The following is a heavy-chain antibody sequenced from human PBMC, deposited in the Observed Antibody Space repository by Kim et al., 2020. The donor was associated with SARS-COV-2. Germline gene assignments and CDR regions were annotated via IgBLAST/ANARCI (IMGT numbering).Heavy chain of an antibody. CDR2: IYTSGST. D-gene: IGHD3-22*01. J-gene: IGHJ3*02. Sequence: SETLSLTCTVSGGSISSGSYYWSWIRQPAGKGLEWIGRIYTSGSTNYNPSLKSRVTISVDTSKNQFSLKLSSATAADTAVYYCARDLGSPHYYDSSGYHAFDIWGQGTMVTVSS. V-gene: IGHV4-61*02. CDR3: ARDLGSPHYYDSSGYHAFDI. CDR1: GGSISSGSYY.